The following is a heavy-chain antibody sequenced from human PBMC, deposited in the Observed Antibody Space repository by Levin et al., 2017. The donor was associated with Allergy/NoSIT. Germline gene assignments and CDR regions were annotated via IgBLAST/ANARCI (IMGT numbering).Heavy chain of an antibody. CDR2: IKNDGSFT. Sequence: GGSLRLSCAASGFTFSTYWMHWVRQAPGRGLVWLSRIKNDGSFTNYADSVKGRFTISRDHAKNTLYLQMNSLRAEDTAVYYCARDLCSGDCDSGGNGLDVWGQGTTVTVSS. D-gene: IGHD2-21*02. J-gene: IGHJ6*02. CDR1: GFTFSTYW. V-gene: IGHV3-74*01. CDR3: ARDLCSGDCDSGGNGLDV.